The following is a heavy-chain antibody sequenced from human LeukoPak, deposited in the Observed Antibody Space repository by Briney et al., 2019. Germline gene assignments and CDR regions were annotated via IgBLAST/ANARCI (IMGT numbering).Heavy chain of an antibody. V-gene: IGHV1-3*01. D-gene: IGHD1-26*01. CDR3: ARTPPPTIVGAHYFDY. CDR1: GYTFTSYA. J-gene: IGHJ4*02. CDR2: INAGNGNT. Sequence: ASVKVSCKASGYTFTSYAMHWVRQAPGQRLEWMGWINAGNGNTKYSQEFQGRVTITRDTSASTAYLELRSLRSDDTAVYYCARTPPPTIVGAHYFDYWGQGTLVTVSS.